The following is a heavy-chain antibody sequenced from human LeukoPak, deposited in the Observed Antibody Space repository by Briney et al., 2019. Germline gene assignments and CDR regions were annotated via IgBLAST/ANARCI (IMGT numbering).Heavy chain of an antibody. CDR2: IWYDGSNK. CDR3: ARDVIGGSYTNFDY. D-gene: IGHD1-26*01. V-gene: IGHV3-33*01. CDR1: GFTFSSYG. J-gene: IGHJ4*02. Sequence: PGGSLRLSCAASGFTFSSYGMHWVRQAPGKGLEWVAVIWYDGSNKYYADSVKGRFTIPRDNSKNTLYLQMNSLRAEDTAVYYCARDVIGGSYTNFDYWGQGTLVTVSS.